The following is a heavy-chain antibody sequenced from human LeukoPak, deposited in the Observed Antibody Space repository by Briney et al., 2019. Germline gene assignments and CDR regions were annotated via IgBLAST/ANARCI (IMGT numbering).Heavy chain of an antibody. CDR1: GGSFSGYY. V-gene: IGHV4-34*01. CDR3: ARGDINVAALRRVYFDY. CDR2: INHSGST. J-gene: IGHJ4*02. D-gene: IGHD2-15*01. Sequence: SETLSLTCAVYGGSFSGYYWSWIRQPPGKGLEWIGEINHSGSTNYNPSLKSRVTISGDTSKNQFSLKLSSVTAADTAVYYCARGDINVAALRRVYFDYWGQGTLVTVSS.